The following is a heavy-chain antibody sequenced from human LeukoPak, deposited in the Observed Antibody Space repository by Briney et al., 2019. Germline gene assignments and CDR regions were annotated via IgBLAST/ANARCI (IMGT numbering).Heavy chain of an antibody. V-gene: IGHV3-33*01. Sequence: PGRSLRLSCAASGFSFSSYGMHWVRQAPGKGLEWVAVIWFDGSNKYYADSVKGRFTISRDNSKNTLYLQMDSLRAEDTAVYYCARELPPVMKYYFDYWGQGTLVTVSS. CDR2: IWFDGSNK. CDR1: GFSFSSYG. J-gene: IGHJ4*02. D-gene: IGHD4-11*01. CDR3: ARELPPVMKYYFDY.